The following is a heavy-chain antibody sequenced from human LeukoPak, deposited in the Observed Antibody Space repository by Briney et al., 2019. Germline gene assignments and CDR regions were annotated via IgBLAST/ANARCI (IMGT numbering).Heavy chain of an antibody. J-gene: IGHJ3*02. CDR3: GRGGNGIDI. Sequence: GGSLRLSCAASGFTFSDYLMHWVRQAPGKGLVWVSRINSDESNTNSYADSVKGRFTISRDNAKNTLYLQMNSLRAEDTAVYFCGRGGNGIDIWGQGTTVIVSS. D-gene: IGHD2-8*01. CDR1: GFTFSDYL. V-gene: IGHV3-74*01. CDR2: INSDESNT.